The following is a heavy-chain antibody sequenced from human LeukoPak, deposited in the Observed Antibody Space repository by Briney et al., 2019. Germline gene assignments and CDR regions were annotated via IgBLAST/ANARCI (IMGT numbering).Heavy chain of an antibody. J-gene: IGHJ3*01. CDR3: ARERLAGNDAFDF. CDR2: IYYSGST. D-gene: IGHD4-23*01. CDR1: GDSISISSYY. V-gene: IGHV4-39*07. Sequence: PSETLSLTCTVSGDSISISSYYWAWIRQPPGKGLEWIGSIYYSGSTYYNPSLKSRVTISVDTSKSQFSLKVSSVTAADTAVYYCARERLAGNDAFDFWGQGTMVTVSS.